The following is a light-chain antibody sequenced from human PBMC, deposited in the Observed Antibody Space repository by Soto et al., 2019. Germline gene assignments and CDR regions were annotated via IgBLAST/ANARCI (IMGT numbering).Light chain of an antibody. CDR3: QVRTNWSIA. Sequence: EIVLTQSPGTLSLSPGERATLSCGASQSVSSYLAWYQQKPGQAPRLLIYDASNRATGIPARLSGTGYGTDLTITINNIETEDFEVYYCQVRTNWSIAFGRGTRLEIK. CDR1: QSVSSY. J-gene: IGKJ5*01. CDR2: DAS. V-gene: IGKV3-11*01.